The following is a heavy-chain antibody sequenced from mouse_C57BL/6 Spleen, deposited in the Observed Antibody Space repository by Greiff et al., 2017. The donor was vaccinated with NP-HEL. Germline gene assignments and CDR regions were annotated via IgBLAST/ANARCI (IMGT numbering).Heavy chain of an antibody. J-gene: IGHJ2*01. CDR3: ARASYSNLYYFDY. V-gene: IGHV5-4*01. Sequence: EVQLVESGGGLVKPGGSLKLSCAASGFTFSSYAMSWVRQTPEKRLEWVATISDGGSYTYYPDNVKGRFTISRDNAKNNLYLQMSHLKSEDTAMYYCARASYSNLYYFDYWGQGTTLTVSS. CDR1: GFTFSSYA. CDR2: ISDGGSYT. D-gene: IGHD2-5*01.